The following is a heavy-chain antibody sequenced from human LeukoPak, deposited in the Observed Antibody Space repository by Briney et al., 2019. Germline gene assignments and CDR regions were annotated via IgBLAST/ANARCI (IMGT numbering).Heavy chain of an antibody. J-gene: IGHJ4*02. CDR1: GFTFSKYW. D-gene: IGHD6-19*01. Sequence: GRSLRLSCARTGFTFSKYWMNWVRQAPGKGLEWVANIKEDGSRINYVDSVKGRFTISRDNAKNSVDLQMDTPRAEDTAVYYCVGSSGWLFDYGGQGILIAVSS. CDR2: IKEDGSRI. V-gene: IGHV3-7*01. CDR3: VGSSGWLFDY.